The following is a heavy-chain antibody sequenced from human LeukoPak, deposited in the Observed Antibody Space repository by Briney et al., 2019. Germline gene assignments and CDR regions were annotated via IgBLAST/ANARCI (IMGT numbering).Heavy chain of an antibody. V-gene: IGHV1-8*01. J-gene: IGHJ4*02. D-gene: IGHD2/OR15-2a*01. CDR1: GYTFASYD. CDR3: ARAIRNELLSEF. CDR2: MNPNSGNT. Sequence: GASVKASCKASGYTFASYDITWVRQAPGQGLERIGWMNPNSGNTGYARKFQGRVSMTRDTSITTDYMELSSLRSENTAVYYCARAIRNELLSEFWGQGSLITVSS.